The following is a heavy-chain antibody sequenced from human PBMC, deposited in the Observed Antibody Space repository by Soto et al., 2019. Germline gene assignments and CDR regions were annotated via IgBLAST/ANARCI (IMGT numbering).Heavy chain of an antibody. CDR1: GFSLNTDGMG. D-gene: IGHD5-12*01. V-gene: IGHV2-26*01. J-gene: IGHJ4*02. CDR2: IFSSDDK. CDR3: AQIRGYDSLVPVDY. Sequence: QVTLKEAGPVLVKPTETLTLTCTVSGFSLNTDGMGVSWIRQPPGKALEWLAQIFSSDDKSYSASLKSRLSISKDSSGSQVVLSVTNMDPDDTATYYCAQIRGYDSLVPVDYWGQGILVTVSS.